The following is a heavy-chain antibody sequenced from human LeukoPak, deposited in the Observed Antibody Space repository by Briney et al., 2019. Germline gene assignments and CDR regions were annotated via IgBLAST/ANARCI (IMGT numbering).Heavy chain of an antibody. CDR1: GFTFSSYA. CDR3: AKGISPSSSWTFDY. CDR2: LSGSGLSK. D-gene: IGHD6-13*01. Sequence: GGSLRVSCAASGFTFSSYAITWVRQAPGKGLQWVAALSGSGLSKYYADSVKGRFTISRDNSKNTLYLQMNSLRAEDTAIYYCAKGISPSSSWTFDYWGQGTLVTVSS. J-gene: IGHJ4*02. V-gene: IGHV3-23*01.